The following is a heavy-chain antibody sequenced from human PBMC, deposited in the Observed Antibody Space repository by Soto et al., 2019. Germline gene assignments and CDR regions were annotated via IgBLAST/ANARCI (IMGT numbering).Heavy chain of an antibody. CDR3: AKDAAIFGVVTGGY. CDR2: ISGSGGST. CDR1: RFTFSSYA. Sequence: EVQLLESGGGLVQPGGSLRLSCAASRFTFSSYAMSWVRQAPGKGLEWVSGISGSGGSTYYADSVKGRFDISRDNSENTLYLQMNSLRAEETAGYYCAKDAAIFGVVTGGYWGQGTLVTVSS. D-gene: IGHD3-3*01. V-gene: IGHV3-23*01. J-gene: IGHJ4*02.